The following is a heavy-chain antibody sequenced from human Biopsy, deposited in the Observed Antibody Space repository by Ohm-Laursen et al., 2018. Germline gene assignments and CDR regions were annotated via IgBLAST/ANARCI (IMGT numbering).Heavy chain of an antibody. J-gene: IGHJ6*02. CDR3: ARDSSRRAREGGMDV. CDR1: GFSVSSYD. D-gene: IGHD6-6*01. CDR2: ISETSSHI. Sequence: GSLRLSCAASGFSVSSYDMNWVRQAPGKGLEWISYISETSSHIYDAGSVRGRFTVARDIAKNSLYLQLNSLRVEDTAVYYCARDSSRRAREGGMDVWGQGTTVTVSS. V-gene: IGHV3-21*01.